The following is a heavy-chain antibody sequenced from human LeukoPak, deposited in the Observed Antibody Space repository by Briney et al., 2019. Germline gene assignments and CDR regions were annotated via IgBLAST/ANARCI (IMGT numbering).Heavy chain of an antibody. CDR3: AELGITMIGGV. V-gene: IGHV3-21*01. J-gene: IGHJ6*04. CDR2: ISSTSTYI. CDR1: GFTFSSYT. Sequence: GGSLRLSCAASGFTFSSYTMVWVRQAPGKGLEWVSSISSTSTYIYYADSVKGRFTISRDNAKNSLYLQMNSLRAEDTAVYYCAELGITMIGGVWGKGTTVTISS. D-gene: IGHD3-10*02.